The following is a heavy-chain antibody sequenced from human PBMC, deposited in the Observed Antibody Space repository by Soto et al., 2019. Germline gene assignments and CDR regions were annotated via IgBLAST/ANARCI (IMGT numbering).Heavy chain of an antibody. Sequence: GGSLRLSCAASGFTFSLFPMSWVRQAPGKGLEWVSGISDSGGGTYYADSVKGRFTISRDNSKNTLYLQMNSLRAEDTAVYYCAKHPPSLRSLEWLPSHFDYWGQGTLVTVSS. CDR2: ISDSGGGT. V-gene: IGHV3-23*01. D-gene: IGHD3-3*01. J-gene: IGHJ4*02. CDR1: GFTFSLFP. CDR3: AKHPPSLRSLEWLPSHFDY.